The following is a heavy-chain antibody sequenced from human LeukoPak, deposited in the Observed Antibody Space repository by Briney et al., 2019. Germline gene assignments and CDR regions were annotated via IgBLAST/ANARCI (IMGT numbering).Heavy chain of an antibody. CDR2: ISSSSSYI. J-gene: IGHJ4*02. V-gene: IGHV3-21*01. CDR3: ACGMDYDILTGYKAFVELDY. CDR1: GFTFSSYS. Sequence: GGSLRLSCAASGFTFSSYSMNWVRQAPGKGLEWVSSISSSSSYIYYADSVKGRFTISRDNAKNSLYLQMNSLRAEDTAVYYCACGMDYDILTGYKAFVELDYCGQGTLVTVSS. D-gene: IGHD3-9*01.